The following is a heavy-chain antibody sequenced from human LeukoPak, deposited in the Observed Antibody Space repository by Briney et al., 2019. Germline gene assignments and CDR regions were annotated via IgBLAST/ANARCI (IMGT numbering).Heavy chain of an antibody. CDR1: GFTFSDFP. Sequence: GGSLRLSCAASGFTFSDFPMIWVRQAPGKGLEWVSSIFPSSDEIHYADSVKGRFTISRDNSKNTLSLQMNSLRAVDTAVYYCARTTKEFDILTGYYFDYWGQGTLVTVSS. CDR2: IFPSSDEI. J-gene: IGHJ4*02. D-gene: IGHD3-9*01. CDR3: ARTTKEFDILTGYYFDY. V-gene: IGHV3-23*01.